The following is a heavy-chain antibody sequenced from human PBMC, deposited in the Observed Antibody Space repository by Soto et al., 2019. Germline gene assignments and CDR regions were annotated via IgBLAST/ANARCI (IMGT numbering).Heavy chain of an antibody. CDR1: GGSFSGYY. CDR2: INHSGST. D-gene: IGHD6-13*01. J-gene: IGHJ4*02. CDR3: ARGPIAAAFDY. V-gene: IGHV4-34*01. Sequence: QVQLQQWGAGLLKPSETLSLTCAVYGGSFSGYYWSWIRQPPGKGLEWIGEINHSGSTNYNPSLKCRVTISVDTSKNQFSLKLSSVTAADTAVYYCARGPIAAAFDYWGQGTLVTVSS.